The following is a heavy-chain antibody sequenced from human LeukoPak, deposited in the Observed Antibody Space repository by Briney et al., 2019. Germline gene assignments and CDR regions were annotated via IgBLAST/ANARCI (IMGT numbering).Heavy chain of an antibody. CDR1: GVTISSSSHY. J-gene: IGHJ4*02. Sequence: SETLSLTCTVSGVTISSSSHYWGWIRQPPGKGLEWTGEINHSGSTNYNPSLKSRVTISVDTSNNQFPLKLSSVTAADTAVYYCVRGQRREGELDRVYYFGDWGQGTLVTVSS. CDR3: VRGQRREGELDRVYYFGD. D-gene: IGHD1-26*01. V-gene: IGHV4-39*06. CDR2: INHSGST.